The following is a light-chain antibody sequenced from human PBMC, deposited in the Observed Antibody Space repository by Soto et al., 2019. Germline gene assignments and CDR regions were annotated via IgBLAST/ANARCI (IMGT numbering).Light chain of an antibody. CDR3: TSYAGTYSFFYV. Sequence: QSVLTQPPSASGSPGQSVTISCTGTSSDVGAYNYASWYQQLPGKAPKLIIYEVSKRPSGVPDRFSGSKSGNTASLTVSGLQAEDEADYYCTSYAGTYSFFYVFGTGTRSPS. CDR2: EVS. CDR1: SSDVGAYNY. V-gene: IGLV2-8*01. J-gene: IGLJ1*01.